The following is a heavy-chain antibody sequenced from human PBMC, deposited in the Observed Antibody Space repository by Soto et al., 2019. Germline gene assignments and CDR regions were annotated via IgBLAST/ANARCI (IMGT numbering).Heavy chain of an antibody. CDR2: ISSSSSTI. J-gene: IGHJ6*02. CDR3: ARAYIVVVADQGYYNGMDV. D-gene: IGHD2-15*01. V-gene: IGHV3-48*02. CDR1: GFTFSSYS. Sequence: EVQLVESGGGLVQPGGSLRLSCAASGFTFSSYSMNWVRQAPGKGLEWVSYISSSSSTIYYADSVKGRFTISRDNAKNSLYLQMNSLRDEDTAVYYCARAYIVVVADQGYYNGMDVWGQGTTVTVSS.